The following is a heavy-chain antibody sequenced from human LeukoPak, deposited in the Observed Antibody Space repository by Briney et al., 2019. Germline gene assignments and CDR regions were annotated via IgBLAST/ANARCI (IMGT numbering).Heavy chain of an antibody. Sequence: TGGSLRLSCVGSGFSFSSYWMSWVRQAPGKGLEWVANIKQDGSEKYYVDSVKGRFTISRDNAKNSLYLQMNSLRAEDTAVYYCARVESYYYYYMDVWGKGTTVTVSS. CDR2: IKQDGSEK. J-gene: IGHJ6*03. D-gene: IGHD5-24*01. V-gene: IGHV3-7*01. CDR1: GFSFSSYW. CDR3: ARVESYYYYYMDV.